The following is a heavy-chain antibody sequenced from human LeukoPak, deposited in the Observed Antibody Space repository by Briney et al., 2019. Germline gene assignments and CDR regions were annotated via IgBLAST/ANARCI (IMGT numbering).Heavy chain of an antibody. V-gene: IGHV1-2*02. CDR3: ARGSSGDHLFPYYYYYYMDV. Sequence: GASVKVSCKASGYTFTGYYMHWVRQAPGQGLEWMGWINPNSGGTNYAQKFQGRVTMTRDTSISTAYMELSRLRSDDTAVYYCARGSSGDHLFPYYYYYYMDVWGKGTTVTVSS. CDR2: INPNSGGT. D-gene: IGHD3-22*01. J-gene: IGHJ6*03. CDR1: GYTFTGYY.